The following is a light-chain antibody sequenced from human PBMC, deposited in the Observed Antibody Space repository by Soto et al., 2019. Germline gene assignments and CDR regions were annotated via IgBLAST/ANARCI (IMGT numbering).Light chain of an antibody. J-gene: IGKJ4*01. Sequence: DIQMTQSPSSLSASVGDRVTITCRASQSSSRLLNWYQQKPGKAPKLLIYTASNLPSGVPSRFSASGSGTDFTLTISSLQPEDFATYYCQQSHSIPLTFGGGTKVEIK. CDR1: QSSSRL. CDR2: TAS. V-gene: IGKV1-39*01. CDR3: QQSHSIPLT.